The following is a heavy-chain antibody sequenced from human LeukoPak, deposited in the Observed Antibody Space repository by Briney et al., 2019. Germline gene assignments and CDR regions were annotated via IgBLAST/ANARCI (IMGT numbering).Heavy chain of an antibody. V-gene: IGHV4-31*03. Sequence: SQTLSLTCTVSGDSISSGGYYWSWIRQHPGKGLEWIGYIYYSGSTYYNPSLKSRVTISVDTSKNQFSLKLSSVTAADTAVYYCARDSSLSRGAIDYWGQGTLVTVSS. J-gene: IGHJ4*02. CDR1: GDSISSGGYY. D-gene: IGHD3-10*01. CDR2: IYYSGST. CDR3: ARDSSLSRGAIDY.